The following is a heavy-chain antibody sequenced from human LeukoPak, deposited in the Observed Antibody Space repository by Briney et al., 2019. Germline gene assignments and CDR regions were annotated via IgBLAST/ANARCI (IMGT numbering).Heavy chain of an antibody. CDR1: GFTFSRHW. J-gene: IGHJ4*02. CDR2: INQDRSEK. CDR3: ARDSRGSSGWYSFDY. D-gene: IGHD6-19*01. Sequence: GGSLRLSCAASGFTFSRHWMSWVRQAPGKGLEWVANINQDRSEKHSVDSVKGRFTISRDNAKNSLYLQMNSLRAEDTAVYYCARDSRGSSGWYSFDYWGQGTLVTVSS. V-gene: IGHV3-7*03.